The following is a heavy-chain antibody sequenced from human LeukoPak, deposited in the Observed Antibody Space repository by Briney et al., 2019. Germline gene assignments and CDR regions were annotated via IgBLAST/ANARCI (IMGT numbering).Heavy chain of an antibody. D-gene: IGHD2-2*01. CDR3: ASPTPYCSSTSCYVGRAFDI. CDR2: IIPIFGIA. V-gene: IGHV1-69*04. CDR1: GGTFSSYA. J-gene: IGHJ3*02. Sequence: SVKVSCKASGGTFSSYAISWVRQAPGQGLEWMGRIIPIFGIANYTQKFQGRVTITADKSTSTAYMELSSLRSEDTAVYYCASPTPYCSSTSCYVGRAFDIWGQGTMVTVSS.